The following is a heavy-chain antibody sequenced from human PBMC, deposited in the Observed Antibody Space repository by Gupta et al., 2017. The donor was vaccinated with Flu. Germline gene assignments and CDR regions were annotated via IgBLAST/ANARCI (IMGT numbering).Heavy chain of an antibody. D-gene: IGHD6-19*01. CDR1: GFTFSSFA. CDR2: ISGSAGTT. V-gene: IGHV3-23*01. Sequence: EVQLLESGGGLVQPGGSLRLSCAASGFTFSSFAMSWVRQPPGKGLEWVSGISGSAGTTYYADSVKGRFTISRDNSKTTLFLQMNSLRAEDTAVYYCAKSLSPWLGTGKFDSWGQGTLVAVSS. CDR3: AKSLSPWLGTGKFDS. J-gene: IGHJ4*02.